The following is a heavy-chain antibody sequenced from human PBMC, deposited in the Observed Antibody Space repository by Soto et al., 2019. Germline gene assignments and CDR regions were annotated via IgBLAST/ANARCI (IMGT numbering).Heavy chain of an antibody. D-gene: IGHD3-16*01. CDR2: ISGSGGST. CDR1: GFTFSSYA. V-gene: IGHV3-23*01. CDR3: TMTYDYADSPTDYGIDV. Sequence: PGGSLRLSCAASGFTFSSYAMSWVRQAPGKGLEWVSAISGSGGSTYYADSVKGRFTISRDNSKNTLYLHMNSLRAEDTAVDYCTMTYDYADSPTDYGIDVWGQGTTVTVSS. J-gene: IGHJ6*02.